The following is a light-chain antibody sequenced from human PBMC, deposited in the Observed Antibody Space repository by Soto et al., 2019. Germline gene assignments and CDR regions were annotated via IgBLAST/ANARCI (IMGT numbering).Light chain of an antibody. J-gene: IGLJ3*02. CDR1: SSNIATNY. V-gene: IGLV1-47*02. CDR3: ASWDDSLFGWV. CDR2: SNT. Sequence: QSFLAQPPSLSGTPGQGVTISCSGGSSNIATNYVYWYQLLPGTAPKLVIFSNTIRPPRVPDRFSGSKSGASASLVISGLRSEDEADYFCASWDDSLFGWVFGGGTKVTVL.